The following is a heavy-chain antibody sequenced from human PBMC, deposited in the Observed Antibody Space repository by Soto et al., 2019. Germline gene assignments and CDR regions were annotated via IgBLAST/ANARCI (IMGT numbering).Heavy chain of an antibody. J-gene: IGHJ6*02. CDR3: ARSVDTAMTLSKSYYYYCMDV. D-gene: IGHD5-18*01. CDR1: GFTFSSYG. V-gene: IGHV3-33*01. CDR2: IWYDGSNK. Sequence: PGGSLRLSCAASGFTFSSYGMHWVRQAPGKGLEWVAVIWYDGSNKYYADSVKGRFTISRDNSKNTLYLQMNSLRAEDTAVYYCARSVDTAMTLSKSYYYYCMDVWGQGTTVTVSS.